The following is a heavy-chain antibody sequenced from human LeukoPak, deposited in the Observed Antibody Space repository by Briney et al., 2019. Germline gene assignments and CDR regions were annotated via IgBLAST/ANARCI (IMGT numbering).Heavy chain of an antibody. Sequence: PGGSLRLSCAASGFTFSSYGMSWVRQAPGKGLEWVSAISGSGGSTYYADSVKGRFTISRDNSKNTLYLQMRSLRAEDTAVYYCAKGQWLAYSVDSWGQGILVTVSS. D-gene: IGHD6-19*01. V-gene: IGHV3-23*01. CDR2: ISGSGGST. CDR3: AKGQWLAYSVDS. J-gene: IGHJ4*02. CDR1: GFTFSSYG.